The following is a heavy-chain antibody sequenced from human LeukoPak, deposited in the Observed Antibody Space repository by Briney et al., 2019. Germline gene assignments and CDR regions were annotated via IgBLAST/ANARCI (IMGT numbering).Heavy chain of an antibody. CDR2: LDPEGGGL. J-gene: IGHJ6*03. CDR1: GNSLIYLS. V-gene: IGHV1-24*01. D-gene: IGHD6-25*01. CDR3: PTFFPQRGYYYMDV. Sequence: EASVKVSCMVSGNSLIYLSMHWVRQAPGKGLEWLGGLDPEGGGLIYAQHLQGRVIMTEDTSTDTGYMELRSLKSEDTGVYYCPTFFPQRGYYYMDVWGTGTTVTVSS.